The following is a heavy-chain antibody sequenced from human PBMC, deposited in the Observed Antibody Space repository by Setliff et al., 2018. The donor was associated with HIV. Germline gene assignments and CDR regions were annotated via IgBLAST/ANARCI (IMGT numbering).Heavy chain of an antibody. CDR3: ARGGGPDTNFDS. CDR2: IYYSGNT. J-gene: IGHJ4*02. V-gene: IGHV4-61*01. Sequence: SETLSLTCTVSGDSVSSASYYWSWIRQPPGKGLEWIGYIYYSGNTNYNPSLKSRVTVSADTSKNQFSLKLTSVTAADTAVYYCARGGGPDTNFDSWGRGTLVTVSS. CDR1: GDSVSSASYY.